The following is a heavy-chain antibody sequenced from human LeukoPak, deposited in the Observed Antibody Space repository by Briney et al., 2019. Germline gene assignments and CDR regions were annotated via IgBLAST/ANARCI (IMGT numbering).Heavy chain of an antibody. V-gene: IGHV3-21*01. CDR3: ARDTPVVPTGYFDY. CDR1: GFTFSSYS. CDR2: ISSSSYI. Sequence: PGGSLRLSCAASGFTFSSYSMNWVRQAPGKGLEWVSSISSSSYIHYADSVKGRFTISRDNAKNSLYLQMNSLRAEDTAVYYCARDTPVVPTGYFDYWGQGTLVTVSS. D-gene: IGHD2-2*01. J-gene: IGHJ4*02.